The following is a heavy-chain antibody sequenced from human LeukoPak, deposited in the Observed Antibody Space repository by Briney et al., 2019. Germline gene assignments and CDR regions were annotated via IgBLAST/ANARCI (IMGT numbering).Heavy chain of an antibody. CDR1: GGSISSSSYY. CDR3: ARLGYCSSTSCYNFDY. J-gene: IGHJ4*02. Sequence: KPSETLSLTCTVSGGSISSSSYYWGWIRQPPGKGLEWIGSIYYSGSTYYNPSLKSRVTTSVDTSKNQFSLKLSSVTAADTAVYYCARLGYCSSTSCYNFDYWGQGTLVTVSS. V-gene: IGHV4-39*01. D-gene: IGHD2-2*01. CDR2: IYYSGST.